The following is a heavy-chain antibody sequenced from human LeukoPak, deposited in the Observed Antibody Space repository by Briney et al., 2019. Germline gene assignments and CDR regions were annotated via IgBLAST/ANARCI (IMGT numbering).Heavy chain of an antibody. CDR1: GFTFSSYS. J-gene: IGHJ3*02. CDR2: ISSSSSYI. Sequence: GGSLRLSCAASGFTFSSYSMNWVRQAPGKGLEWVSSISSSSSYIYYADSVKGRFTISRDNAKNSLYLQMNSLRAEDTAVYYCAREGRYCGGDCFSKAFDIWGQGTMVTVSS. D-gene: IGHD2-21*01. V-gene: IGHV3-21*01. CDR3: AREGRYCGGDCFSKAFDI.